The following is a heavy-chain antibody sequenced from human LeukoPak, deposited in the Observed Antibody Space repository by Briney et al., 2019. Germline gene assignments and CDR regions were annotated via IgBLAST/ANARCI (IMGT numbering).Heavy chain of an antibody. V-gene: IGHV3-30*04. CDR1: GFTFSSYA. Sequence: GGSLRLSCAASGFTFSSYAMHWVRQAPGKGLEWVAVISYDGSNKYYADSVKGRFTISRDNSKNTLYLQMNSLRAEDTAVYYCARESSGRFDYWGQGTLVTVSS. J-gene: IGHJ4*02. CDR2: ISYDGSNK. CDR3: ARESSGRFDY. D-gene: IGHD6-19*01.